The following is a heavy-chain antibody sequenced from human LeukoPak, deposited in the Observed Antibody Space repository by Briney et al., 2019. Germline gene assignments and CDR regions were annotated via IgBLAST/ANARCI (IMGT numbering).Heavy chain of an antibody. J-gene: IGHJ4*02. Sequence: SGGSLRLSCAASGFTVSSNYMNWVRQAPGKGLEWVSVIYGGGSTYYADSVKGRFTISRDNSKNTVYLQMNSLRAEDTAVYYCAKAQGWELPYYFDYWGQGTLVTVSS. CDR3: AKAQGWELPYYFDY. D-gene: IGHD1-26*01. CDR2: IYGGGST. CDR1: GFTVSSNY. V-gene: IGHV3-53*05.